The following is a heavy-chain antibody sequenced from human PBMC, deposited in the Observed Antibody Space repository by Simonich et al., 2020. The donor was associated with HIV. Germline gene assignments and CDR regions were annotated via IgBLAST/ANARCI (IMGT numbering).Heavy chain of an antibody. J-gene: IGHJ4*02. D-gene: IGHD3-22*01. V-gene: IGHV4-34*01. Sequence: QMQLQQWGAGLLKPSETLSLTCAVYGGSFSGYYWGWIRQPPGQGLDLIGEINHSGSTNYNPSLKSRVTISVNTSKNQFSLNLSSVTAADTAVYYCARSPYYYDISGDLDYWGQGTLVTVSS. CDR1: GGSFSGYY. CDR3: ARSPYYYDISGDLDY. CDR2: INHSGST.